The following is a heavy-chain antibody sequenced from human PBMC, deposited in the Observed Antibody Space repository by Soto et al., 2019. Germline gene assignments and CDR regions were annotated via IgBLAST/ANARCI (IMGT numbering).Heavy chain of an antibody. V-gene: IGHV1-69*06. CDR1: GGTVSSYA. D-gene: IGHD6-13*01. J-gene: IGHJ5*02. CDR2: IIPIVGTA. CDR3: ARVSGHSSWEYNWFDP. Sequence: QVQLVQSGAEVKKPGSSVKVSCKASGGTVSSYAISWVRQAPGQGLEWMGGIIPIVGTANYEQKFQGRVTITAAKSTRTAYMELSSLRSEDTAVYYCARVSGHSSWEYNWFDPWGQGTLVTVSS.